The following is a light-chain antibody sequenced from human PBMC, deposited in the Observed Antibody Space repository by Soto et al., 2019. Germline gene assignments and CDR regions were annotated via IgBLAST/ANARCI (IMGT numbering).Light chain of an antibody. J-gene: IGKJ4*01. CDR2: AAS. CDR1: QSVSSH. CDR3: QQYNDSVT. V-gene: IGKV3-15*01. Sequence: IVMTQSPATLSVSPGERVTLSCRASQSVSSHLAWYQQKPGQAPRLLMYAASTRANGIPARFSGSGSGTEFTLTITSLQSEDFALYYCQQYNDSVTFGGGTKVEIK.